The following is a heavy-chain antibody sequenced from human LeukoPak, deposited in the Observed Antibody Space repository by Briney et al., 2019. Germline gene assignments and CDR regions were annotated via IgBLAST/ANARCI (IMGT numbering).Heavy chain of an antibody. CDR1: GGSISSGGYY. J-gene: IGHJ5*02. CDR3: ARGIPPGIVVVPAARNWFDP. Sequence: MSSQTLSLTCTVSGGSISSGGYYWSWIRQPPGKGLEWIGEINHSGSTNYNPSLKSRVTISVDTSKNQFSLKLSSVTAADTAVYYCARGIPPGIVVVPAARNWFDPWGQGTLVTVSS. D-gene: IGHD2-2*01. V-gene: IGHV4-30-2*01. CDR2: INHSGST.